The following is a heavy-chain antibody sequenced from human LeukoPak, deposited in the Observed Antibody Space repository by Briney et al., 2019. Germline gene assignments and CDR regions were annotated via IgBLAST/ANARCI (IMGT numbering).Heavy chain of an antibody. J-gene: IGHJ5*02. CDR1: SGSINSSTYY. V-gene: IGHV4-39*07. D-gene: IGHD1-26*01. CDR3: ARVGRGYSGSDDNWFDP. Sequence: SETLSLTCTVSSGSINSSTYYWNWIRQTPGKGLEWIVSFYYSGTTYYNPPLKTRVAVYVDTSRKQFSLRLNSVTAADTAVYYCARVGRGYSGSDDNWFDPWGQGTLVTVSS. CDR2: FYYSGTT.